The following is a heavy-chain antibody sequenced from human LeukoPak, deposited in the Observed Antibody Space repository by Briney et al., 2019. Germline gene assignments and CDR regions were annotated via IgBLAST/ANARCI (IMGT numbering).Heavy chain of an antibody. D-gene: IGHD2-8*01. CDR2: IYHSGST. CDR1: GGSFSGYY. J-gene: IGHJ6*03. Sequence: SETLSLTCAVYGGSFSGYYWGWIRQPPGKGLEWIGSIYHSGSTYYNPSLKSRVTISVDTSKNQFSLKLSSVTAADTAVYYCASLADCTNGVCSNDYYYMDVWGKGTTVTVSS. V-gene: IGHV4-38-2*01. CDR3: ASLADCTNGVCSNDYYYMDV.